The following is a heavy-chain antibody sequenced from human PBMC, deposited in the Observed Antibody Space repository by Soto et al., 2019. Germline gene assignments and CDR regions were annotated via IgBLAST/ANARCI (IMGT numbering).Heavy chain of an antibody. CDR3: AREGSYSAYNFAHGIQLWSFDF. Sequence: SETLSLTCTVSGGSINTFYWSWVRQPAGKGLEWIGRIFSSGSTSFNPSLESRVAMSVDTSKNHFSLNLGSVTAADMAVYYCAREGSYSAYNFAHGIQLWSFDFWGQGALVTVSS. D-gene: IGHD5-12*01. CDR1: GGSINTFY. V-gene: IGHV4-4*07. J-gene: IGHJ4*02. CDR2: IFSSGST.